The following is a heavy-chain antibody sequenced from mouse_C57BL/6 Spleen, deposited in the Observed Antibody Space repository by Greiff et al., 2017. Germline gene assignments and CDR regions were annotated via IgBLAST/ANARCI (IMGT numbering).Heavy chain of an antibody. Sequence: DVQLVESGGGLVKPGGSLKLSCAASGFTFSSYAMSWVRQTPEKRLEWVATISDGGSYTYYPDNVKGRFTISRDNAKNNLYLQMSHLKSEDTAMYYCARDPGYGYDDYYAMDYWGQGTSVTVSS. J-gene: IGHJ4*01. CDR2: ISDGGSYT. D-gene: IGHD2-2*01. CDR1: GFTFSSYA. CDR3: ARDPGYGYDDYYAMDY. V-gene: IGHV5-4*01.